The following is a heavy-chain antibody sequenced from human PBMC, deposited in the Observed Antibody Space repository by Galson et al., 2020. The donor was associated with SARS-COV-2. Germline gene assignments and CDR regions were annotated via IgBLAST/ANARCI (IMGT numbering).Heavy chain of an antibody. CDR1: GDSITSDGSY. CDR2: IFYTGFT. CDR3: AGGLGGYY. Sequence: SETLSLTCTVSGDSITSDGSYWSWIRQHPGKGFEWIGYIFYTGFTYYNPSLRSRVTLSLDTSKNQFSLKLNSVTAADTAVYYCAGGLGGYYWGQGTLVTVSS. J-gene: IGHJ4*02. V-gene: IGHV4-31*03. D-gene: IGHD1-26*01.